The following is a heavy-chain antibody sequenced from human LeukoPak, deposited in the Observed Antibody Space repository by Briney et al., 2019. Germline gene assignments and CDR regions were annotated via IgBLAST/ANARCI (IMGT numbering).Heavy chain of an antibody. CDR3: TRAAAINFDY. D-gene: IGHD6-13*01. J-gene: IGHJ4*02. V-gene: IGHV5-51*01. CDR2: IYPGNSDT. Sequence: GESLKISCKGSGYTFTTYLIGWVRQMPGKGLEWMGIIYPGNSDTRYSPSFQGQVTISADTSISTAYLHWNSLKASGTAMYYCTRAAAINFDYWGQGSLVTVSS. CDR1: GYTFTTYL.